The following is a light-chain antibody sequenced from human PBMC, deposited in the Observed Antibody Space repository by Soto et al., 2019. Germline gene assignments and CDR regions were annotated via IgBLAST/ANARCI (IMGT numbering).Light chain of an antibody. CDR2: MAS. CDR3: QQYDTYPLP. Sequence: DIQMTQSPSTLSASVGDRVTITCRASQSISNWLAWYQQTPGKAPKLLLYMASSLERGVPSRFSGSGSLTEFTLTIISLQPDDSATYYFQQYDTYPLPFGGGTKLDI. CDR1: QSISNW. V-gene: IGKV1-5*03. J-gene: IGKJ4*01.